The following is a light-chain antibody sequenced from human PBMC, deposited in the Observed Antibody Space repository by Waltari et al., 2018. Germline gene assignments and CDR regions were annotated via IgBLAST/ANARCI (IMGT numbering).Light chain of an antibody. J-gene: IGKJ1*01. CDR1: QGISSY. V-gene: IGKV1-9*01. CDR3: QQLNSYPSWT. CDR2: AAS. Sequence: IQLTQSPSSLSASVGDRVTITFRASQGISSYLAWYQQKPGKAPKLLIYAASTLQSGVPSRFSRSGSGTDFTLTISSLQPEDFATYYCQQLNSYPSWTFGQGTKVEIK.